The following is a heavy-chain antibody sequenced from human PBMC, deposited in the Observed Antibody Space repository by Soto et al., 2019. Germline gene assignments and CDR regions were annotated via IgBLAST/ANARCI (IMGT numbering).Heavy chain of an antibody. D-gene: IGHD6-13*01. J-gene: IGHJ6*02. V-gene: IGHV3-7*01. CDR2: IKQDGSEK. Sequence: GGSLRLSCAASGFTFSSYWMSWVRQAPGKGLEWVANIKQDGSEKYYVGSVKGRFTISRDNAKNSLYLQMNSLRAEDTAVCYCAREYRSSWYYYYYGMDAWGQGTTVTVSS. CDR1: GFTFSSYW. CDR3: AREYRSSWYYYYYGMDA.